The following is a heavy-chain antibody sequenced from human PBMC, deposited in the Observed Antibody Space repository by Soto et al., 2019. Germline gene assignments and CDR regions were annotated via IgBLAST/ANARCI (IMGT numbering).Heavy chain of an antibody. D-gene: IGHD4-4*01. V-gene: IGHV2-5*02. CDR3: AHTLSAYTVTTSWFDP. J-gene: IGHJ5*02. CDR2: IYWDDDK. CDR1: GFSLSTSGVG. Sequence: SGPTLVNPTQTLTLTCTFSGFSLSTSGVGVGWIRQPPGKALEWLALIYWDDDKRYSPSLKSRLTITKDTSKNQVVRSMTNMDPVDSATYYCAHTLSAYTVTTSWFDPWGQGTLVTVSS.